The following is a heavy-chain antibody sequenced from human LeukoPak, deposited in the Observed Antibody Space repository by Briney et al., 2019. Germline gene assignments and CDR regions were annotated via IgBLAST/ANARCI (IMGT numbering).Heavy chain of an antibody. CDR2: ISWNSGSI. V-gene: IGHV3-9*01. D-gene: IGHD3-22*01. CDR1: GFTFDDYA. CDR3: AKDDYYYDSSGYSRLGVSFRSYGMDV. J-gene: IGHJ6*02. Sequence: PGGSLRLSCAASGFTFDDYAMHWVRQAPGKGLEWVSGISWNSGSIGYADSVKGRFTISRDNAKNSLYLQMNSLRAEDTALYYCAKDDYYYDSSGYSRLGVSFRSYGMDVWGQGTTVTVSS.